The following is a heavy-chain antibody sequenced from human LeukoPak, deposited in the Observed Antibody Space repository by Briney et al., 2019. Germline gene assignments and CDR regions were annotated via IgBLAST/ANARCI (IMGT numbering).Heavy chain of an antibody. Sequence: SETLSLTCTVSGGSISTSNYYWAWIRQPPGKGLEWIGCMFYSGSTYYNPSLKSRVTISVDTSKNQFSLKLSSVTAADTAVYYCARVPHKDSAGRTMLYYLDYWGQGTLVTVSS. CDR3: ARVPHKDSAGRTMLYYLDY. J-gene: IGHJ4*02. V-gene: IGHV4-39*07. CDR1: GGSISTSNYY. D-gene: IGHD4-23*01. CDR2: MFYSGST.